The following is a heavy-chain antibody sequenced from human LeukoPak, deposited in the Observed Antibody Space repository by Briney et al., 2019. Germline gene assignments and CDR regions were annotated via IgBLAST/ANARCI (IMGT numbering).Heavy chain of an antibody. V-gene: IGHV4-39*07. CDR3: ARGRGSWGFGELLYYYYYGMDV. J-gene: IGHJ6*02. CDR2: INHSGST. Sequence: SETLSLTCTVSGGSVSSSYYYWGWIRQPPGKGLEWIGEINHSGSTNYNPSLKSRVTISVDTSKNQFSLKLSSVTAADTAVYYCARGRGSWGFGELLYYYYYGMDVWGQGTTVTVSS. D-gene: IGHD3-10*01. CDR1: GGSVSSSYYY.